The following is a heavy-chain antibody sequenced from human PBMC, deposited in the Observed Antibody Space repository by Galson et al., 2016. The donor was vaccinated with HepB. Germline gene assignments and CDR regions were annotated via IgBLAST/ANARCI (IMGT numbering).Heavy chain of an antibody. CDR1: GGSISSYY. Sequence: SETLSLTCTVSGGSISSYYWSWIRQPPGKGLEWIGRMYTSGSTHYKPSLESRLTMSLATPKTQFSLRLSSVTAADTAVYYCARTDYYDLLRVEYWGQGSLVIVSS. V-gene: IGHV4-4*07. D-gene: IGHD3/OR15-3a*01. CDR2: MYTSGST. CDR3: ARTDYYDLLRVEY. J-gene: IGHJ4*02.